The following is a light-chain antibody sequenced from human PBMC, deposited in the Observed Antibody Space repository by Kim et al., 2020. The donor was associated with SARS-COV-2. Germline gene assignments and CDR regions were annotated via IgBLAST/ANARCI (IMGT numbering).Light chain of an antibody. Sequence: DIAMTQSPDFLAVSLGERATVHCKSSQNLLYTSNNKSYLAWYQHKPGQPPKALIHWASTRVSGVPDRFIGSGSGTEFTLTISSLQAEDVALYFCQQYHDIPYTFGQGTKVDIK. CDR1: QNLLYTSNNKSY. CDR3: QQYHDIPYT. J-gene: IGKJ2*01. CDR2: WAS. V-gene: IGKV4-1*01.